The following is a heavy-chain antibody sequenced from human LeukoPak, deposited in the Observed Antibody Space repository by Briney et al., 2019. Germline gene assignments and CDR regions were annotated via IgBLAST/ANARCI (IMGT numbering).Heavy chain of an antibody. D-gene: IGHD2-2*02. Sequence: ASVKVSCKASGYTFTIYYMHWVRPAPGQGLEWMGWINPNSGATSYAQRFQGRVTMTRDTSISTAYIELSGPTSHDTAVYYCARNPPSCTSTSCYNDYWGQGTLVTVSS. V-gene: IGHV1-2*02. CDR1: GYTFTIYY. J-gene: IGHJ4*02. CDR3: ARNPPSCTSTSCYNDY. CDR2: INPNSGAT.